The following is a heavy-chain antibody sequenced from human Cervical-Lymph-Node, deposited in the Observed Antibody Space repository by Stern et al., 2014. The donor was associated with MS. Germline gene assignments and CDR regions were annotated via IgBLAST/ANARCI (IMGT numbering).Heavy chain of an antibody. CDR3: ARGGYPDAFDI. V-gene: IGHV1-18*01. CDR2: FCAYSHNT. J-gene: IGHJ3*02. Sequence: QVQLVESGAEVTKPGASVTVSCKASGYTFSSYGINWVRQAPGQGLEWMGWFCAYSHNTDYAQRLQGRVTMSTDKSTSTAYMELRSLRSDDTAVYYCARGGYPDAFDIWGQGTMVTVSS. D-gene: IGHD3-22*01. CDR1: GYTFSSYG.